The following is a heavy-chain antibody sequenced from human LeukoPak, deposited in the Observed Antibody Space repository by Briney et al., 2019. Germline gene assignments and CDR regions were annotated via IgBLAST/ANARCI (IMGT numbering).Heavy chain of an antibody. Sequence: GGSLRLSCAASGFTFSSYWMSRVRQAPGKGLEWVANIKQDGSEKYYVDSVKGRFTISRDNAKNSLYLQMNSLRAEDAAVYYCAREPGYYDSSAYTDAFDIWGQGTMVTVSS. D-gene: IGHD3-22*01. V-gene: IGHV3-7*01. J-gene: IGHJ3*02. CDR3: AREPGYYDSSAYTDAFDI. CDR2: IKQDGSEK. CDR1: GFTFSSYW.